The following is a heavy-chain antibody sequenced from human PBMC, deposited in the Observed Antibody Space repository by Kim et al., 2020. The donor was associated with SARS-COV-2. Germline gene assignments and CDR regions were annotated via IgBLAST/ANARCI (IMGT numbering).Heavy chain of an antibody. D-gene: IGHD3-22*01. CDR2: ISTGGSTI. CDR1: GFTFSSYE. J-gene: IGHJ2*01. Sequence: GGSLRLSCAASGFTFSSYEMNWVRQAPGKGLEWVSFISTGGSTIYYADSVKGRFTISRDNAKNSLYLQMNSLRAEDTAVYYCARDISSGYYPHWYFDLWAHSTLVTVSS. CDR3: ARDISSGYYPHWYFDL. V-gene: IGHV3-48*03.